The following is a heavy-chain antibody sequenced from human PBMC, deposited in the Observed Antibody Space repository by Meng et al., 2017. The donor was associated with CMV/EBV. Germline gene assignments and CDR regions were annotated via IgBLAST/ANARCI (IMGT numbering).Heavy chain of an antibody. CDR3: AKNGLGGWTNWFDP. V-gene: IGHV3-23*01. Sequence: GESLKISCAASGFTFSSYDMIWVRQAPGKGLEWVSFIGASGSSTFYADSVKGRFTISRDNSKNTLYLQMNSLRAEDTAVYYCAKNGLGGWTNWFDPWGQGTLVTVSS. CDR1: GFTFSSYD. D-gene: IGHD6-19*01. J-gene: IGHJ5*02. CDR2: IGASGSST.